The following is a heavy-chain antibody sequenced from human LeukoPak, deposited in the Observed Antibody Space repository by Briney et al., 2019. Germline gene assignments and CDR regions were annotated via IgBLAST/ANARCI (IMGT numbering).Heavy chain of an antibody. V-gene: IGHV1-24*01. D-gene: IGHD2/OR15-2a*01. CDR3: ATFPYYYGMDV. CDR2: FDPEDGET. Sequence: ASVKVPCKVSGYTLTELSMHWVRQAPGKGLEWVGGFDPEDGETIYAQKFQGRVTMTEDTSTDTAYMKLSSLRSEDTAVYYCATFPYYYGMDVWGQGTTVTVSS. J-gene: IGHJ6*02. CDR1: GYTLTELS.